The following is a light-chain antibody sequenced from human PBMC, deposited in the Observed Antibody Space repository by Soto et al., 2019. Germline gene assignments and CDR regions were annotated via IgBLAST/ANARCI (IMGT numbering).Light chain of an antibody. Sequence: LNHPASGNGVPRQSIPIINKGNSSDVGGYNYVSWYQQQPGKAPKFMIYDVTNRPSGVSNRFSGSKSGNTASLTISGLQAEYEADYYCCSYTTSNTRQIVFGTGTKVTVL. V-gene: IGLV2-14*03. CDR2: DVT. CDR3: CSYTTSNTRQIV. CDR1: SSDVGGYNY. J-gene: IGLJ1*01.